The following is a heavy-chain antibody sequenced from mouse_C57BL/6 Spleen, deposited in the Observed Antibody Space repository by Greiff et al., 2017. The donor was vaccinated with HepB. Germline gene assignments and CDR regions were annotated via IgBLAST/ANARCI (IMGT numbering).Heavy chain of an antibody. D-gene: IGHD2-4*01. CDR1: GYAFTNYL. Sequence: QVQLQQSGAELVRPGTSVKVSCKASGYAFTNYLIEWVKQRPGQGLEWIGVINPGSGGTNYNEKFKGKATLTADKSSSTAYMQLSSLTSEDSAVYFCARSDFYYDYDADGFAYWGQGTLVTVSA. V-gene: IGHV1-54*01. CDR2: INPGSGGT. CDR3: ARSDFYYDYDADGFAY. J-gene: IGHJ3*01.